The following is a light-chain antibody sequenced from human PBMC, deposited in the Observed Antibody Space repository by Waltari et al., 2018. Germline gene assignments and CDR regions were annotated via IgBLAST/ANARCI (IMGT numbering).Light chain of an antibody. CDR3: SSYTSSNTV. V-gene: IGLV2-14*01. Sequence: QSALTQPASVSGSPGQSITISCTGTNSDVGGYDYVSWYQQHPGKAPKLMIYEVRNLPSGVSSRLSGSKSGNTASLTISGLQAEDEAEYYCSSYTSSNTVFGGGTKLTVL. CDR1: NSDVGGYDY. J-gene: IGLJ2*01. CDR2: EVR.